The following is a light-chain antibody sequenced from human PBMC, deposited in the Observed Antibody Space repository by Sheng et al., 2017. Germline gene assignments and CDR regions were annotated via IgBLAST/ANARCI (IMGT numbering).Light chain of an antibody. J-gene: IGLJ2*01. V-gene: IGLV1-40*01. Sequence: QLVLTQPPSVSGAPGQWVTISCTGSSSNIGANYDIHWYQQLPGTAPKLLIYGNSNRPSGVPDRFSGSKSGTSASLAITGLQPEDEADYYCQSYDNSLGGLVIFGGGTKLTVL. CDR3: QSYDNSLGGLVI. CDR1: SSNIGANYD. CDR2: GNS.